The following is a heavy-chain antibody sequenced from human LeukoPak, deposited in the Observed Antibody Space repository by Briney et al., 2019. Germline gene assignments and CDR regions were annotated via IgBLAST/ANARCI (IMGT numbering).Heavy chain of an antibody. V-gene: IGHV4-61*02. CDR2: IYTSGST. CDR3: ARGTGYDILTGYYSDYYYYGMDV. D-gene: IGHD3-9*01. CDR1: GGSISSGSYY. Sequence: SQTLSLTCTVSGGSISSGSYYWSWIRQPAGKGLEWIGRIYTSGSTNYNPSLKSRVTISVDTSKYQFSLKLSSVTAADTAVYYCARGTGYDILTGYYSDYYYYGMDVWGQGTTVTVSS. J-gene: IGHJ6*02.